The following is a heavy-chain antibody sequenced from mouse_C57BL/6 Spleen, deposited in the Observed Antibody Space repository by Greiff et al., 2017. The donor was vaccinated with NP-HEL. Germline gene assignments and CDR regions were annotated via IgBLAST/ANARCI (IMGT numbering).Heavy chain of an antibody. D-gene: IGHD3-3*01. CDR3: ARRGTGDFDY. J-gene: IGHJ2*01. CDR2: IYPGDGDT. Sequence: QVQLKQSGAELVKPGASVKISCKASGYAFSSYWMNWVQQRPGKGLEWIGQIYPGDGDTNYNGKFKGKATLTADKSSSTAYMQLSSLTSEDSAVYFCARRGTGDFDYWGQGTTLTVSS. V-gene: IGHV1-80*01. CDR1: GYAFSSYW.